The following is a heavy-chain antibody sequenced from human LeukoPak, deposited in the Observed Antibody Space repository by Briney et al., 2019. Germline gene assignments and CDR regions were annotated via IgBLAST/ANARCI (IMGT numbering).Heavy chain of an antibody. J-gene: IGHJ6*03. Sequence: PGGALRLSCVASGFTFSDYSMNRVRQAPGTGLAWVASITRAGGYKYYADSVKGRFTISRDNAQNSLFLQMNSLRAEDTAVYFCATSGGFVLPNAITGNWYMDVWGRGTSVTVSS. CDR3: ATSGGFVLPNAITGNWYMDV. V-gene: IGHV3-21*01. D-gene: IGHD2-2*01. CDR1: GFTFSDYS. CDR2: ITRAGGYK.